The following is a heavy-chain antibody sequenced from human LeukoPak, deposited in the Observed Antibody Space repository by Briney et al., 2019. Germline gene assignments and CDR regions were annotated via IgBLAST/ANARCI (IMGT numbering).Heavy chain of an antibody. CDR2: ISWDSKSI. Sequence: GGSLTLSCAASGFTFDESAMHWVRQAPGRGLEWVSGISWDSKSIIYADSMKGRFTISRDNAKNSLYLQMNSLRAEDTAFYYCAKAVAAPGAFDIWGRGTVVTVSS. V-gene: IGHV3-9*01. J-gene: IGHJ3*02. CDR3: AKAVAAPGAFDI. CDR1: GFTFDESA. D-gene: IGHD6-19*01.